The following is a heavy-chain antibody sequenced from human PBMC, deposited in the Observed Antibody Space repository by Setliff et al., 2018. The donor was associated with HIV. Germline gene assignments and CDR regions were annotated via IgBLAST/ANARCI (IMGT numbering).Heavy chain of an antibody. CDR1: GFTVSCNY. J-gene: IGHJ4*02. CDR2: ISTSGADT. D-gene: IGHD3-16*01. V-gene: IGHV3-23*01. Sequence: GGSLRLSCAASGFTVSCNYMSWVRQAPGKGLEWVSTISTSGADTYDAHSMKGRFTISRDNSRNTLYLQMNSLRVEDTATYYCARDAKGGIDYWGQGTLVTVSS. CDR3: ARDAKGGIDY.